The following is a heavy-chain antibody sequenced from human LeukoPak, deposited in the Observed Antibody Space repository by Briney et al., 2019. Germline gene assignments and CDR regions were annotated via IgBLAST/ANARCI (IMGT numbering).Heavy chain of an antibody. CDR1: GGSISSSSYY. Sequence: SETLSLTCTVSGGSISSSSYYWGWIRQPPGTGLEWIGSIYYSGSTYYNPSLKSRVTISVDTSKNQFSLKLSSVTAADTAVYYCARVPLFGWAPYYYYYYMDVWGKGTTVTVSS. V-gene: IGHV4-39*07. D-gene: IGHD3-10*01. J-gene: IGHJ6*03. CDR3: ARVPLFGWAPYYYYYYMDV. CDR2: IYYSGST.